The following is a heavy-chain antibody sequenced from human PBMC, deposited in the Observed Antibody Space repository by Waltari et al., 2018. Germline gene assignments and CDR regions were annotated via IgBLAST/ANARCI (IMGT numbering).Heavy chain of an antibody. V-gene: IGHV3-64*01. CDR1: ECGVGSCA. Sequence: EVQLVEAGGGWGQQGGAVGLPCAAAECGVGSCALLWVRQAPGKGLEYFSAISSDGINTYYTNSVKGRFKISRDNSKNTLYLQMGSLRPEDMAVYYCARSRRGTAEVNAFDVWGQGTMVTVSS. J-gene: IGHJ3*01. D-gene: IGHD5-18*01. CDR3: ARSRRGTAEVNAFDV. CDR2: ISSDGINT.